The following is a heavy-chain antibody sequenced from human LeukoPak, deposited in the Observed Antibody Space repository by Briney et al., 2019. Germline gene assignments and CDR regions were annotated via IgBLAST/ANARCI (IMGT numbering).Heavy chain of an antibody. D-gene: IGHD3-10*01. CDR2: IIPIVGTT. J-gene: IGHJ5*02. CDR1: GGTFSSYA. Sequence: ASVKVSCKASGGTFSSYAFSWVRQAPGQGLEWMGGIIPIVGTTNYAQMFQGRVTITADESTSTAYMELSSLRSEDTAVYYCARGEPGISRFGGTRFDPWGQGTLVTVSS. V-gene: IGHV1-69*13. CDR3: ARGEPGISRFGGTRFDP.